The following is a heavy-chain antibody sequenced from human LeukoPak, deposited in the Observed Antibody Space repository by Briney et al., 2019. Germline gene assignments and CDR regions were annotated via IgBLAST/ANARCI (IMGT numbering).Heavy chain of an antibody. D-gene: IGHD3-22*01. V-gene: IGHV4-61*01. CDR3: ARHSSGYYTPPPPGFDY. J-gene: IGHJ4*02. CDR2: IYYSGST. CDR1: GGSVSSGSYY. Sequence: SETLSLTCTVSGGSVSSGSYYWSWIRQPPGKGLEWIGYIYYSGSTNYNPSLKSRVTISVDTSKNQFSLKLSSVTAADTAVYYCARHSSGYYTPPPPGFDYWGQGTLLTVSS.